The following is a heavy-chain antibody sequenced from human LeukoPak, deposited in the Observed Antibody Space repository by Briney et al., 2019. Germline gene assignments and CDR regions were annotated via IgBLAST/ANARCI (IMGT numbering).Heavy chain of an antibody. D-gene: IGHD3-10*01. CDR3: ARVGDPAEGRNSMVWGLIINNFVDT. V-gene: IGHV1-2*02. CDR2: INPKNGGT. Sequence: GASVKVSCKASGYTFTGYLMQWVLQAPAQELKGMEWINPKNGGTKYAQSLQGRVTMTRDTSSSTADMELSSLTSDDTAVYYCARVGDPAEGRNSMVWGLIINNFVDTWGQGTVVTVSS. CDR1: GYTFTGYL. J-gene: IGHJ5*02.